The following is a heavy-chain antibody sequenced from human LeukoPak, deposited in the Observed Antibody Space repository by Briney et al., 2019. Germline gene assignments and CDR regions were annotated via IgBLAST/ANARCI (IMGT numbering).Heavy chain of an antibody. CDR3: ARSGAGSDY. D-gene: IGHD1-14*01. CDR2: ISGSGGST. Sequence: GGSLRLSCAASGFTFSSYAMSWVRQAPGKGLEWVSAISGSGGSTYYADSVKGRFTISRDNAKNSLYLQMNSLRAEDTAVYYCARSGAGSDYWGQGTLVTVSS. V-gene: IGHV3-23*01. CDR1: GFTFSSYA. J-gene: IGHJ4*02.